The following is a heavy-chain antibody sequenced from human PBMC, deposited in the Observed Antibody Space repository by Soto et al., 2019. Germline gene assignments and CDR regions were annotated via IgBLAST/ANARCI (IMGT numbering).Heavy chain of an antibody. V-gene: IGHV2-5*01. D-gene: IGHD6-19*01. CDR1: GFSLSTSGLG. CDR3: AHRPSGWYLFDY. Sequence: QITLKESGPTLVRPTQTLTLTCTFSGFSLSTSGLGVGWIRQPPGKALEWLVLIYWNDDKRYSPSLKARLTITKDPSKNQVVLTMTNMDPVDTATYYCAHRPSGWYLFDYWGQGTLVTVSS. CDR2: IYWNDDK. J-gene: IGHJ4*02.